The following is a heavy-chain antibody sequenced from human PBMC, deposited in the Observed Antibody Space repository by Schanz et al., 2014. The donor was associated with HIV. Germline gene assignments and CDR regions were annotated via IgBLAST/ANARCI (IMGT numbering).Heavy chain of an antibody. CDR3: AKSPIFGDVIFYGMDV. CDR1: GYTFSNFD. CDR2: MNPNSGNT. J-gene: IGHJ6*02. D-gene: IGHD3-3*02. V-gene: IGHV1-8*01. Sequence: QVQLVQSGAEVKKPGASVKVSCKASGYTFSNFDINWVRQATGQGLEWMGWMNPNSGNTGYAQKFQGRVTIAADESASTAYMELNSLRSDDTAVYYCAKSPIFGDVIFYGMDVWGQGTTVTVSS.